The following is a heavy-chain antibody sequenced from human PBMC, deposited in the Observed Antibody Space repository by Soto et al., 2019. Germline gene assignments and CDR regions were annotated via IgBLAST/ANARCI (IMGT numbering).Heavy chain of an antibody. Sequence: QVQLVQSGAEVKKPGASVKVSCKASGYTFTSYDINWVRQATGQGLEWMGWMNPNSGNTGYAQKFQGRVTMTWNTSISTAYMELSSLRSEDTAVYYCARGGVFFFAAPTNPFDYWGQGTLVTVSS. CDR3: ARGGVFFFAAPTNPFDY. CDR2: MNPNSGNT. CDR1: GYTFTSYD. D-gene: IGHD3-10*01. J-gene: IGHJ4*02. V-gene: IGHV1-8*01.